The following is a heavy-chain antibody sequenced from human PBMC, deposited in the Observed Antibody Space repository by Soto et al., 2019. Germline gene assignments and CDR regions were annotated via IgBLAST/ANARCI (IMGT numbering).Heavy chain of an antibody. CDR1: GFTFSSYG. CDR3: AKDGAHSGVGATVYYGMDV. D-gene: IGHD1-26*01. V-gene: IGHV3-30*02. CDR2: IWYDGSNK. J-gene: IGHJ6*02. Sequence: PGGSLRLSCAASGFTFSSYGMHWVRQAPGKGPEWVAVIWYDGSNKYYADSVKGRVTISRDNSKNTLYLQMNSLRAEDTAVYYCAKDGAHSGVGATVYYGMDVWGQGTTVTVSS.